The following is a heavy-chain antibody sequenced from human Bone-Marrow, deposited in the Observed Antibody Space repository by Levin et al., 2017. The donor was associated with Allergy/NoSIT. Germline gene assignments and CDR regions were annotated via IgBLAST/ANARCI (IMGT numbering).Heavy chain of an antibody. Sequence: GESLKISCEVSGFTFSSYWLTWVRQAPGKGLEWVAKIRQDGSEKSYVDSVKGRFTISRDNVENSVFLQMNSVRGDDTAVYYCARGGGTVGGNIDYWGQGTLVTVSS. CDR1: GFTFSSYW. CDR2: IRQDGSEK. J-gene: IGHJ4*02. V-gene: IGHV3-7*01. CDR3: ARGGGTVGGNIDY. D-gene: IGHD4-23*01.